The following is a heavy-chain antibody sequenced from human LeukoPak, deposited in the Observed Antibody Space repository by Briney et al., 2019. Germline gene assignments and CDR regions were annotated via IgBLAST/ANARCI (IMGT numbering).Heavy chain of an antibody. CDR3: ARARYSSGLDFDY. V-gene: IGHV4-59*01. CDR2: IYYSGST. D-gene: IGHD6-19*01. Sequence: SETLSLTCTVSGGSISSYYWSWIRQPPGKGLEWLGYIYYSGSTNYNPSLKSRVTISVDTSKNQFSLKLSSVTAADTAVYYCARARYSSGLDFDYWGQGTLVTVSS. J-gene: IGHJ4*02. CDR1: GGSISSYY.